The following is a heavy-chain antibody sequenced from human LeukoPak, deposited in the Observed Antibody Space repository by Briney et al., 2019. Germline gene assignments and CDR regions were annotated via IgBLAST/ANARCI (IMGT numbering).Heavy chain of an antibody. Sequence: GSLRLSCAASGFTFSSFWMSWVRQAPGKGLEWVANIKKDGSQKYYVDSVEGRFTISRDNAKNSLYLQMDSLRADDTAVYYCTRVFGGYDVSDYWGQGTLVTVSS. CDR3: TRVFGGYDVSDY. J-gene: IGHJ4*02. V-gene: IGHV3-7*03. CDR2: IKKDGSQK. CDR1: GFTFSSFW. D-gene: IGHD3-3*01.